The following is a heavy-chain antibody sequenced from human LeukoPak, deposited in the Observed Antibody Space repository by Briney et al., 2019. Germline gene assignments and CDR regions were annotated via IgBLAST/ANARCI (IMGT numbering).Heavy chain of an antibody. Sequence: PSETLSLTCTVSGGSINGFHWGWVRQPPGKGLEYLGFISHTGNTNYSPSLKSRVTISIDTSENHFSLELRSVTAADTAVYFCARVGDCGDDCYSHDYWGQGTLVSVSS. CDR1: GGSINGFH. J-gene: IGHJ4*02. CDR3: ARVGDCGDDCYSHDY. CDR2: ISHTGNT. D-gene: IGHD2-21*02. V-gene: IGHV4-59*08.